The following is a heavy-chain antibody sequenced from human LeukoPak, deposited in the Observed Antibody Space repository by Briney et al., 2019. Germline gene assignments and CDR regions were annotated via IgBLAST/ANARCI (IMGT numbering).Heavy chain of an antibody. D-gene: IGHD3-3*01. CDR1: GFTFSDYY. Sequence: SGGSLRLSCAASGFTFSDYYMSWIRQAPGKWLEWVSYISSSGSTIYYADSVKGRFTISRDNAKNSLYLQMNSLRAEDTAVYYCARVYYDFWSGYSTGWFDPWGQGTLVTVSS. J-gene: IGHJ5*02. V-gene: IGHV3-11*04. CDR2: ISSSGSTI. CDR3: ARVYYDFWSGYSTGWFDP.